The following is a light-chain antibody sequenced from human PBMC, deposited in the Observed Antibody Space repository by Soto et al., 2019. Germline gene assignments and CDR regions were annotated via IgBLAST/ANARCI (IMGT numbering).Light chain of an antibody. CDR3: SSYSGSNKSV. CDR1: SSDVGGYNY. CDR2: EVS. J-gene: IGLJ1*01. V-gene: IGLV2-8*01. Sequence: QSVLTQPPSASGSPGQSVTISCTGTSSDVGGYNYVSWYQQHPGKAPKLMIYEVSKRPSGVPDRFSGSKSGNTASLTVSGLQPEDEADYYCSSYSGSNKSVLGTGTKDTVL.